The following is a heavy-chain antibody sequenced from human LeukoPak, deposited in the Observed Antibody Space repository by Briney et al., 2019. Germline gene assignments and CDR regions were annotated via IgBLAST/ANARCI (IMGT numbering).Heavy chain of an antibody. V-gene: IGHV3-23*01. Sequence: GGSLRLSCAASGFIFSSYAMSWVRQAPGKGLEWVSTISGSGGSTYYADSVKGRFTISRDNSKNTLYLQMNSLRAEDTAVYYCVYYDFWSGPLWGQGTLVTVSS. J-gene: IGHJ4*02. D-gene: IGHD3-3*01. CDR2: ISGSGGST. CDR3: VYYDFWSGPL. CDR1: GFIFSSYA.